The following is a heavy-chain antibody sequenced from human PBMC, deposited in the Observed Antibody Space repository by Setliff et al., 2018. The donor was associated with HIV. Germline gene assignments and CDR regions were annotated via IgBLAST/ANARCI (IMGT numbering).Heavy chain of an antibody. Sequence: ASVKVSCKASGYTFTSYGISWVRQAPGQGLEWMGWISAYNGNTNYAQKLQGRVTMTTDTSTSTAYMELRSLRSDDTAVYYCAKDSGSGDCTNGVCLDFDHWGQGVLVTVSS. CDR1: GYTFTSYG. CDR3: AKDSGSGDCTNGVCLDFDH. V-gene: IGHV1-18*01. CDR2: ISAYNGNT. J-gene: IGHJ4*02. D-gene: IGHD2-8*01.